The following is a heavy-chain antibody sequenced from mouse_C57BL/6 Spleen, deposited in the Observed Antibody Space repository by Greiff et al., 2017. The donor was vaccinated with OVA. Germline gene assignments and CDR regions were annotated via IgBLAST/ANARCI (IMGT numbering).Heavy chain of an antibody. J-gene: IGHJ4*01. CDR3: ARREATMGTTDAMDY. CDR1: GYTFTGYF. V-gene: IGHV1-20*01. CDR2: INPYNGGT. D-gene: IGHD2-14*01. Sequence: VQLQQSGAELVKPGASVKISCKASGYTFTGYFMNWVMQSHGKSLEWIGRINPYNGGTIYNQKFKSKATMTVDKSSSTAHMELRSLTSEDSAVYYCARREATMGTTDAMDYWGQGTSVTVSS.